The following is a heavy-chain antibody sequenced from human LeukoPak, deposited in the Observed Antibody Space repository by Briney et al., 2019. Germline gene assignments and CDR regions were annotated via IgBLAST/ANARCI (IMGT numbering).Heavy chain of an antibody. CDR3: AREDGEPDY. J-gene: IGHJ4*02. D-gene: IGHD1-26*01. CDR2: INHSGST. Sequence: PSETLSLTCAVYGGSFSGYYWSWIRQPPGKGLEWIGEINHSGSTNYNPSLKSRVTISVDTSKNQFSLKLNSVTAADTAVYYCAREDGEPDYWGQGTLVTVSS. CDR1: GGSFSGYY. V-gene: IGHV4-34*01.